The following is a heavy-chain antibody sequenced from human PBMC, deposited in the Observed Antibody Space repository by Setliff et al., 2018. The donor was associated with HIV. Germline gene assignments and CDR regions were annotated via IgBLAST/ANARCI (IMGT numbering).Heavy chain of an antibody. CDR1: GGSLWGYY. Sequence: SETLSLTCAVYGGSLWGYYWTWIRQPPGEGLEWIGAIDYSGSSSSNPSLKSRVTISVDTSRNQFSLKIFSVTAADTAMYYCARLGEIADRPGYYMDVWSNGTTVTVSS. V-gene: IGHV4-34*01. CDR2: IDYSGSS. CDR3: ARLGEIADRPGYYMDV. D-gene: IGHD6-6*01. J-gene: IGHJ6*03.